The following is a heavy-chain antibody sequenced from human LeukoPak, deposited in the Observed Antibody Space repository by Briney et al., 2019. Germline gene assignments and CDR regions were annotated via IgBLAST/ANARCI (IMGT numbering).Heavy chain of an antibody. V-gene: IGHV3-23*01. CDR1: GFTYISYA. Sequence: QPGGSLRLSCAASGFTYISYAMSWVRQAPGKGLEWVSAISGSGGSSYYADSVKGRFTISRDNSKNILYLQMNSLRPEDTAVYHCAKDLGSPYGHSDYWGQGTLVTVSS. CDR2: ISGSGGSS. J-gene: IGHJ4*02. CDR3: AKDLGSPYGHSDY. D-gene: IGHD1-26*01.